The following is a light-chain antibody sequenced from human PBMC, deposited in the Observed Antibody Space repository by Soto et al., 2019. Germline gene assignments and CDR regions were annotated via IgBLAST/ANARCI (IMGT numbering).Light chain of an antibody. CDR1: SSDVGGYNH. CDR3: RSYTSSSTYV. V-gene: IGLV2-14*01. J-gene: IGLJ1*01. Sequence: QSVLTQPASVSGSPGQSITISCTGTSSDVGGYNHVSWYQQHPGKAPKLMIYEVSNRPSGVSNRFSVSKSGNTASLTISGLQPEDEAHYYCRSYTSSSTYVFGTGTKVTV. CDR2: EVS.